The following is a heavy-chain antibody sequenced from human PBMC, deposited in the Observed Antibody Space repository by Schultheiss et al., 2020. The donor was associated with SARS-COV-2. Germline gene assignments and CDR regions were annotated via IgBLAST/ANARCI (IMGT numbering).Heavy chain of an antibody. CDR2: IYYSGST. CDR1: GGSISSYY. CDR3: ARTMVRVQPFDY. V-gene: IGHV4-59*08. J-gene: IGHJ4*02. D-gene: IGHD3-10*01. Sequence: SETLSLTCTVSGGSISSYYWSWIRQPPGKGLEWIGYIYYSGSTNYNPSLKSRVTISVDTSKNQFSLKLSSVTAADTAVYYCARTMVRVQPFDYWGQGTLVTVS.